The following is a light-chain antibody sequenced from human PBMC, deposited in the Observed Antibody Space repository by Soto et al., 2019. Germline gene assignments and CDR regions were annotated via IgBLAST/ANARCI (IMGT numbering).Light chain of an antibody. CDR1: QSVSTY. Sequence: ETVLTQSPANLSLSPWESATLSCRASQSVSTYLAWYQQKPGQAPRLLIYDASNRVTGIPARFRGSESGTDFTLTISSLEPDDFAVYYCQQRSNWQITFGQGTRLEIK. V-gene: IGKV3-11*01. J-gene: IGKJ5*01. CDR3: QQRSNWQIT. CDR2: DAS.